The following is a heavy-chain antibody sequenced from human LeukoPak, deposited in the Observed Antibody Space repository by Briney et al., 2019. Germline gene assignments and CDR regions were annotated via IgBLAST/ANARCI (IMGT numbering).Heavy chain of an antibody. CDR3: AREDAFDAAAGTEGSNWFDP. CDR1: GYSFTGYW. Sequence: HGESLKISCKGSGYSFTGYWIGWVRQMPGKGLEWMGIIYPGDSDTRYSPSFQGQVTISADKSISTAYLQWSSLKASDTAMYYCAREDAFDAAAGTEGSNWFDPWGQGTLVTVSS. V-gene: IGHV5-51*01. J-gene: IGHJ5*02. CDR2: IYPGDSDT. D-gene: IGHD6-13*01.